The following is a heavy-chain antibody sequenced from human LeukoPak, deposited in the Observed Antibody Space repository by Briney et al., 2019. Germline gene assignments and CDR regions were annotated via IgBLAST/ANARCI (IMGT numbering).Heavy chain of an antibody. Sequence: GGSLRLSCAASGFTFSNYAMNWVRQAPGKGLEWVSGISYSGGSTYYADSVKGRFTISRDNSKNTLFLQVNSLRAEDTAIYYCAKVVVVPAATTKTYYFDFWGQGTLVTVSS. V-gene: IGHV3-23*01. CDR3: AKVVVVPAATTKTYYFDF. D-gene: IGHD2-2*01. CDR1: GFTFSNYA. J-gene: IGHJ4*02. CDR2: ISYSGGST.